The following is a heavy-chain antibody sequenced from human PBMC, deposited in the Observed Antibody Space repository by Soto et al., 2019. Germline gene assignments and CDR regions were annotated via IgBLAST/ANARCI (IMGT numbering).Heavy chain of an antibody. CDR3: AKGRGTIFGSPGAFDI. Sequence: GGSLRLSCAASGFTFSSYAMSWFRQAPGKGLEWVSAISGSGGSTYYADSVKGRFTISRDNSKNTLYLQMNSLRAEDTAVYYCAKGRGTIFGSPGAFDIWGQGTMVTVSS. D-gene: IGHD3-3*01. CDR1: GFTFSSYA. J-gene: IGHJ3*02. V-gene: IGHV3-23*01. CDR2: ISGSGGST.